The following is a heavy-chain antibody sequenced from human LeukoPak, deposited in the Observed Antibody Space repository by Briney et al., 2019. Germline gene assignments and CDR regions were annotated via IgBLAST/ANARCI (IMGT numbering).Heavy chain of an antibody. V-gene: IGHV1-2*02. J-gene: IGHJ3*02. D-gene: IGHD3-16*01. CDR1: GYTFTGYY. CDR2: INPNSGGT. Sequence: ASVKVSCKASGYTFTGYYMHWVRQAPGQGLEWMGWINPNSGGTNYAQKFQGRVTMTRDTSISTAYMELSRLRSDVTAVYYCARVTGANDAFDIWGQGTMVTVSS. CDR3: ARVTGANDAFDI.